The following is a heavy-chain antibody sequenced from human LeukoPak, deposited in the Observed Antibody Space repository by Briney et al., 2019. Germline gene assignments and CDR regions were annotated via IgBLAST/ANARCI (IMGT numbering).Heavy chain of an antibody. CDR2: IKKDGSEK. CDR1: GFTFSDYW. J-gene: IGHJ4*02. Sequence: PGGSLRLSCAASGFTFSDYWMNWVRQAPGKGLEWVANIKKDGSEKHYVDSVKGRFTISRDNAKNSLFLQMSSLRAEDTAVYHCVTDVSGSLGDWSQGTLVTVSS. CDR3: VTDVSGSLGD. V-gene: IGHV3-7*05. D-gene: IGHD5-12*01.